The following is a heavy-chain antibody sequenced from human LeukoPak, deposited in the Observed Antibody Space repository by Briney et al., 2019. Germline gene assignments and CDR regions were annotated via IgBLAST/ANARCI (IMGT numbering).Heavy chain of an antibody. CDR3: AKVGARYFYMDV. Sequence: GGSLRLSCAASGFTFSSYAMSWVRQAPGKGLEWVSAISGSGGSTYYADSVKGRFTISRDNSKNTLYLQVNSLRAEDTAVYYCAKVGARYFYMDVWGKGTTVTVSS. CDR2: ISGSGGST. J-gene: IGHJ6*03. D-gene: IGHD3-9*01. CDR1: GFTFSSYA. V-gene: IGHV3-23*01.